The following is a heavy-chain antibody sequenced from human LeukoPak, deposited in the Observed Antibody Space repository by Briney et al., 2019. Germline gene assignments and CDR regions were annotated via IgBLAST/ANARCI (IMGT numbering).Heavy chain of an antibody. CDR3: ERPPSVVPAASASPLAAFFYFGFDL. CDR1: GYTFTSYG. Sequence: ASVKVSCKASGYTFTSYGISWVRQAPGQGLEWMGWISAYNGNTNYAQKLQGRVTITADESTSTAYMELSSLRSEDTAVYYCERPPSVVPAASASPLAAFFYFGFDLLGQGTTVTVSS. V-gene: IGHV1-18*01. J-gene: IGHJ6*02. D-gene: IGHD2-2*01. CDR2: ISAYNGNT.